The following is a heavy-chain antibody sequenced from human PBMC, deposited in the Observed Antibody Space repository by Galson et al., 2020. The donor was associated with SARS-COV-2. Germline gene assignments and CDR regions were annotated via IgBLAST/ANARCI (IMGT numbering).Heavy chain of an antibody. CDR3: ARAKGDYYDSSGYYTLDYAFNI. Sequence: KISCKASGGTFSNYTVSWVRQAPGQGLEWMGRVIPILGISNYAQKFQGRVTITADKSTSTAYMDLSSLRSEDTAVYYCARAKGDYYDSSGYYTLDYAFNIWGQGTMVTVSS. J-gene: IGHJ3*02. D-gene: IGHD3-22*01. V-gene: IGHV1-69*02. CDR1: GGTFSNYT. CDR2: VIPILGIS.